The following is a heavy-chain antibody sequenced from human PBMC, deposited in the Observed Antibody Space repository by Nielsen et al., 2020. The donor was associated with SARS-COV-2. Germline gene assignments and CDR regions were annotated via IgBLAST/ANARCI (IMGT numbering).Heavy chain of an antibody. CDR2: IIPIFGTA. CDR3: ARVEGYDILTVGVG. J-gene: IGHJ4*02. CDR1: GGTFSSYA. V-gene: IGHV1-69*13. D-gene: IGHD3-9*01. Sequence: SVKVSCKASGGTFSSYAISWVRQAPGQGLEWMGGIIPIFGTANYAQKFQGGVTITADESTSTAYMELSSLRSEDTAVYYCARVEGYDILTVGVGWGQGTLVTVSS.